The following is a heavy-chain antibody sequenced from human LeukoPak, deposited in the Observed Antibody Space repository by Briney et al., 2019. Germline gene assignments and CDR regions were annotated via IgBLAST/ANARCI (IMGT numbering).Heavy chain of an antibody. J-gene: IGHJ4*02. Sequence: GRSLRLSCAASGFTFSSYAMHWVRQAPGKGLEWVAVISYDGSNKYYADSVKGRFTISRDNAKNSLSLQMNNLRVEDTAVYYCARAGSHWHYVYWGQGTVVTVSS. CDR1: GFTFSSYA. CDR3: ARAGSHWHYVY. D-gene: IGHD3-10*01. CDR2: ISYDGSNK. V-gene: IGHV3-30*04.